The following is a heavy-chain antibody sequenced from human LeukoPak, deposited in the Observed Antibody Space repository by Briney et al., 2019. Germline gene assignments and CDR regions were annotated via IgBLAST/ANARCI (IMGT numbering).Heavy chain of an antibody. CDR1: GGSISSGSYY. D-gene: IGHD3-10*01. V-gene: IGHV4-61*02. J-gene: IGHJ5*01. CDR2: IYTSGST. CDR3: AHRSGSYYRGRDS. Sequence: SETLSLTCTVSGGSISSGSYYWSWIRQPAGKGLEWIGRIYTSGSTNYNPSLKSRVTISAATSKNQFSLKMTSVTAADTAVYYCAHRSGSYYRGRDSWGQGTLVTVSS.